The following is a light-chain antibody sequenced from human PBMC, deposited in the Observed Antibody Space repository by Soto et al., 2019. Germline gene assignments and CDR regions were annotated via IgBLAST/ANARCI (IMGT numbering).Light chain of an antibody. J-gene: IGLJ2*01. CDR3: CSYAGSSTVV. CDR1: GGDVGAYNY. V-gene: IGLV2-23*01. CDR2: EGS. Sequence: QSALTQPASVSGSPGQSITISCAGTGGDVGAYNYVSWYQQHPGKAPKLMIYEGSKRPSGVSNRFSGSKSGNTASLTISGLQAEDEADYYCCSYAGSSTVVFGGGTKLTVL.